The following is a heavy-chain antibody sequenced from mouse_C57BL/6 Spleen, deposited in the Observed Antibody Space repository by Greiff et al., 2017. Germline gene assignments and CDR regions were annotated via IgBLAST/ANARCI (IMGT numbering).Heavy chain of an antibody. CDR1: GYTFTDHA. Sequence: QVQLRQSDAELVKPGASVKISCKVSGYTFTDHAIHWMKQRPEQGLEWIGYIYPSDGSTKYNEKFKGKATLTADKTSSTAYMQLNSLKSEDSAVYFCARLDDLAGFAYWGQGTLVTVAA. J-gene: IGHJ3*01. CDR2: IYPSDGST. D-gene: IGHD2-4*01. V-gene: IGHV1-78*01. CDR3: ARLDDLAGFAY.